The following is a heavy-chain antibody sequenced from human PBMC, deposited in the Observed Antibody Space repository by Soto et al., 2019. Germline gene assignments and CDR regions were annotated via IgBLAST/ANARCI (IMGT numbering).Heavy chain of an antibody. CDR2: ITTDKGKT. J-gene: IGHJ4*02. CDR3: ATRSPAFDY. CDR1: GYTFTSFG. V-gene: IGHV1-18*01. Sequence: GPEVKKPGASVKVSCKTSGYTFTSFGISWVRQAPGQGLEWMGWITTDKGKTNYAQKFQGRVTMTTDTSTSTAYMELRSLRSDDTAVYYCATRSPAFDYWGQGTLFTVSS.